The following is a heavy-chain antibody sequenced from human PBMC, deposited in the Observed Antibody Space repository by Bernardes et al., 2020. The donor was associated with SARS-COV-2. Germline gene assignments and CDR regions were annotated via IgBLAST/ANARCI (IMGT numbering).Heavy chain of an antibody. CDR3: ARSTNYGRNHNFDY. CDR1: GFTFDDYG. CDR2: INWNGGST. Sequence: GGSLRLSCAASGFTFDDYGMSWVRQAPGKGLEWVSGINWNGGSTGYADSVKGRFTISRDNAKNSLYLQMNSLRAEDTAVYYCARSTNYGRNHNFDYWGQGTLVTVSS. V-gene: IGHV3-20*04. D-gene: IGHD4-17*01. J-gene: IGHJ4*02.